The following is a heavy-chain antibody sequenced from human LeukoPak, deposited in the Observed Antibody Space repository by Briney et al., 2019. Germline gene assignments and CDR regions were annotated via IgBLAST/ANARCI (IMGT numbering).Heavy chain of an antibody. CDR2: IYTSGST. Sequence: PSQTLSLTCTVSGGSISSGSYYWSWIRQPAGKGLEWIGRIYTSGSTNYNPSLKSRVTISVDTSKNQFSLKMYSVTAADTAVYYCARAVQGCSSTSCGINWFDPWGQGTLVTVSS. CDR1: GGSISSGSYY. V-gene: IGHV4-61*02. D-gene: IGHD2-2*01. CDR3: ARAVQGCSSTSCGINWFDP. J-gene: IGHJ5*02.